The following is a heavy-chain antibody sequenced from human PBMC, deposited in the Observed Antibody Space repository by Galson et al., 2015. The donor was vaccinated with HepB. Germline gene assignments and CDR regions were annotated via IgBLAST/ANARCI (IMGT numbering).Heavy chain of an antibody. D-gene: IGHD6-19*01. CDR2: ISGSGGST. V-gene: IGHV3-23*01. CDR3: AKDLGSIAVAGMVVQGFDY. CDR1: GFTFSSYA. J-gene: IGHJ4*02. Sequence: SLRLSCAASGFTFSSYAMSWVRQAPGKGLEWVSAISGSGGSTYYADSVKGRFTISRDNSKNTLYLQMNSLRAEDTAVYYCAKDLGSIAVAGMVVQGFDYWGQGTLVTVSS.